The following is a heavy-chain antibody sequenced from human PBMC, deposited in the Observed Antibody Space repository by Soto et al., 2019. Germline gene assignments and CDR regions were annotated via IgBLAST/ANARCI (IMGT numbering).Heavy chain of an antibody. Sequence: ASVKVSCKASGGTFSSYAISWVRQAPGQGLEWMGGIIPIFGTANYAQKFQGRVTITADESTSTAYMELSSLRSEDTAVYYCAREGRDGYHTDQYQTLWGQGTLVTVSS. D-gene: IGHD2-2*01. CDR1: GGTFSSYA. CDR3: AREGRDGYHTDQYQTL. CDR2: IIPIFGTA. V-gene: IGHV1-69*13. J-gene: IGHJ4*02.